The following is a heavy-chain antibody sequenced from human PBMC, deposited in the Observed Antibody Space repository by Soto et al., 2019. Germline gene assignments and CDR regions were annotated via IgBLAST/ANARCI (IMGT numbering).Heavy chain of an antibody. CDR1: GDSVSSGDYY. CDR2: VYFSGGT. V-gene: IGHV4-61*08. J-gene: IGHJ5*02. CDR3: ASIPVDTYMIYWSDP. D-gene: IGHD3-16*01. Sequence: SETLSLTCSVSGDSVSSGDYYWSWIRQPPGKGLEWIGHVYFSGGTNYIPSLKSRPTMSVDTAKNQFSLKLNSVTAADTAVYYGASIPVDTYMIYWSDPGGQGTQVPVSS.